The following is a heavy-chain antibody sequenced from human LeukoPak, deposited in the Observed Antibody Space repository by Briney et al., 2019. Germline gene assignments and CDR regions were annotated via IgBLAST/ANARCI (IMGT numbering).Heavy chain of an antibody. V-gene: IGHV3-74*01. CDR1: GFTFSSYW. Sequence: GGSLRLSCVTSGFTFSSYWMHWVRHAPGKGLVWVSRIKSDGSSTNYADSVKGRLTISRDNAKSTLYLQMNSLRAEDTAVYYCTRGYYYDSSGYQHTTFGDYWGQGTLVTVSS. CDR3: TRGYYYDSSGYQHTTFGDY. J-gene: IGHJ4*02. CDR2: IKSDGSST. D-gene: IGHD3-22*01.